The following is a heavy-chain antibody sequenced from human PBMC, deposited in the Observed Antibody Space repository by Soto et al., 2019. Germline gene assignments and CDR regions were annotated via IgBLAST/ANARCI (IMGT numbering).Heavy chain of an antibody. CDR2: INHSGST. CDR1: GGSFSGYY. J-gene: IGHJ4*02. V-gene: IGHV4-34*01. Sequence: SETLSLTCAVYGGSFSGYYWSWIRQPPGKGLEWIGEINHSGSTNYNPSLKSRVTISVDTSKNQFSLKLSSVTAADTAVYYCARGLSEYSSHWGQGTLVTVSS. CDR3: ARGLSEYSSH. D-gene: IGHD6-6*01.